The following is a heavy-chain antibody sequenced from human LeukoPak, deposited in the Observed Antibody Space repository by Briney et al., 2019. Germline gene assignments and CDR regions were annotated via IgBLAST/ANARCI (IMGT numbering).Heavy chain of an antibody. V-gene: IGHV3-23*01. Sequence: PGGSLRLSCAVSGFTFSNYAMSWVRQAPGKELEWVSGISGSDGSTYYADSVKGRFTISRDNSKNTLYLQMNSLRAEDTAVYYCAKDNGGWTFDYWGQGTLVTVSS. CDR1: GFTFSNYA. CDR3: AKDNGGWTFDY. J-gene: IGHJ4*02. CDR2: ISGSDGST. D-gene: IGHD2-8*01.